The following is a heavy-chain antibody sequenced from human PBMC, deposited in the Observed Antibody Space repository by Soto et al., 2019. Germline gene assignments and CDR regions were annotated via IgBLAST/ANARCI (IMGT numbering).Heavy chain of an antibody. CDR2: VFHSGTT. D-gene: IGHD3-3*01. Sequence: SEALCVTWAGSGYSINGGYYWGWIRKSPGKGLEWIGSVFHSGTTYSTPSLKTRLTISVATSKHKFSLDPNAVTAADKAVYYCVRDFGDLHDFWSGSDYWGQG. V-gene: IGHV4-38-2*02. CDR1: GYSINGGYY. J-gene: IGHJ4*02. CDR3: VRDFGDLHDFWSGSDY.